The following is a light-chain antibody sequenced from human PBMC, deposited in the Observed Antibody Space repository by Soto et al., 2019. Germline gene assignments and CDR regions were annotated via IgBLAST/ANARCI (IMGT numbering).Light chain of an antibody. Sequence: QSALTQPASVSGSPGQSITISCTGTSSDVGSHNLVSWYQQHPGKAPKVMIYEGSKRPSGVSNRFSGSKSGNTASLTISGLQAGDEADYYCCSYAGSSTWVFGGGTQLTVL. CDR2: EGS. CDR1: SSDVGSHNL. CDR3: CSYAGSSTWV. V-gene: IGLV2-23*01. J-gene: IGLJ3*02.